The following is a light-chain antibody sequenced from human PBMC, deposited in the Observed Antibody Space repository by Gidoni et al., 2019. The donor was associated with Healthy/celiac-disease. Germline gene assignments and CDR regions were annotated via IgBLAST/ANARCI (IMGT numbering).Light chain of an antibody. CDR2: GAS. Sequence: IALTQSPGTLSSSPGESATLSCRASQSVSSSYLAWYQQKPGQAPRLLIYGASSSATGIPDRFSGSGSGTDFTLTISRLEPEDVAVYYCQQYGSSPPRYTFGQGTKLEIK. CDR1: QSVSSSY. CDR3: QQYGSSPPRYT. J-gene: IGKJ2*01. V-gene: IGKV3-20*01.